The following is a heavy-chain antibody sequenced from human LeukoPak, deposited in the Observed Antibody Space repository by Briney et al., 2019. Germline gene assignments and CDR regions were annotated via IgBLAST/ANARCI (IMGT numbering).Heavy chain of an antibody. CDR1: GGSISSYY. D-gene: IGHD6-13*01. CDR3: ARDKGAAVFDY. Sequence: SETLSLTCTVSGGSISSYYWSWIRQPAGKGLKWIGRIYTSGSTNYNPSLKSRVTMSVDTSKNQFSLKLSSVTAADTAVYYCARDKGAAVFDYWGQGTLVTVSS. J-gene: IGHJ4*02. CDR2: IYTSGST. V-gene: IGHV4-4*07.